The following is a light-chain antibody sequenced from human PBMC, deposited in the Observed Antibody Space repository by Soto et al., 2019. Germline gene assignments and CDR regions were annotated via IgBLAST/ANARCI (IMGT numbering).Light chain of an antibody. CDR2: EVS. J-gene: IGLJ1*01. CDR3: SSYTSSNTLEV. CDR1: SRDVGGSNY. Sequence: QSVLIXPASVSGSPGQSITISCTGTSRDVGGSNYVSWHQHHPHRAPKLLIYEVSYRPSGVSSRFSGSKSGNTASLTISGLQAEDEADYYCSSYTSSNTLEVFGVGTKVTVL. V-gene: IGLV2-14*01.